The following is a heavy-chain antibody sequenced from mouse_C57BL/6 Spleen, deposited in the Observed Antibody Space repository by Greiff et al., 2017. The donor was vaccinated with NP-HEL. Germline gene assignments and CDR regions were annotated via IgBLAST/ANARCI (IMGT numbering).Heavy chain of an antibody. V-gene: IGHV1-59*01. J-gene: IGHJ3*01. Sequence: QVQLKQPGAELVRPGTSVKLSCKASGYTFTSYWMHWVKQRPGQGLEWIGVIDPSDSYTNYNQKFKGKATLTVDTSSSTAYMQLSSLTSEDSAVYYCARGDYDAWFAYWGQGTLVTVSA. CDR3: ARGDYDAWFAY. CDR1: GYTFTSYW. D-gene: IGHD2-4*01. CDR2: IDPSDSYT.